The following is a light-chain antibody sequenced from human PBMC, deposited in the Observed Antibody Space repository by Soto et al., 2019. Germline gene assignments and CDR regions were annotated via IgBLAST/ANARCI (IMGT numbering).Light chain of an antibody. CDR3: SSYTSSSSVV. Sequence: QSALTQPASVSGSPGQSITISCTGTSSDVGGFIYVSWFQQHPDKAPKLMIYEVSNRPSGVSNRFSGSKSGNTASLTISGLQAEDEADYYCSSYTSSSSVVFGGGTKLTVL. J-gene: IGLJ2*01. CDR1: SSDVGGFIY. CDR2: EVS. V-gene: IGLV2-14*01.